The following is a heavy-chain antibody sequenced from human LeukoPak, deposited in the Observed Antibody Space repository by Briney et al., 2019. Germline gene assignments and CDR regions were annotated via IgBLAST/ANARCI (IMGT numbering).Heavy chain of an antibody. Sequence: GGSLRLSCAASGSTFSTHTMNWVRQAPEKGLEWVSAIRSSSSYIYYADSVKGRLTISRDNAGRAMYLQMTGVRAEDYDVYDWECSGGDGAPHAFYVWWHERMVTVAS. V-gene: IGHV3-21*01. CDR2: IRSSSSYI. J-gene: IGHJ3*01. CDR3: ECSGGDGAPHAFYV. D-gene: IGHD2-15*01. CDR1: GSTFSTHT.